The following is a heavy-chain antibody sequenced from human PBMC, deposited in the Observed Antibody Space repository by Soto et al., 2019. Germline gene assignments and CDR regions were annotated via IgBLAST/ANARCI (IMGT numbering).Heavy chain of an antibody. CDR2: IGTAGDT. J-gene: IGHJ2*01. D-gene: IGHD2-8*02. CDR3: ARGFHDTGWHYYGYFDL. Sequence: EVQLVESGGGLVQPGGSLRLSCAASGFTFSTYDMHWVRQGAGKGLEWVSGIGTAGDTYYPGSVKGRITISTENAKYSLYLQMNSLRADDTAVYFCARGFHDTGWHYYGYFDLWGRGTLVTVSS. CDR1: GFTFSTYD. V-gene: IGHV3-13*01.